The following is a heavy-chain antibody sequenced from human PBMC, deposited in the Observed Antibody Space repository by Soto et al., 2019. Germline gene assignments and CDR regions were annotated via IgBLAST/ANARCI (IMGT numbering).Heavy chain of an antibody. CDR3: ASSKYDVVAGSGWFDP. Sequence: KPSETLSLTCTVSGGSISSYYWGWVRQPPGQGLEWIGYMYHSGNTYYNPSLKGRVTISLDHSKNQFSLRLNSVTAADTAVYFCASSKYDVVAGSGWFDPWGQGTLVTVSS. D-gene: IGHD2-21*01. J-gene: IGHJ5*02. CDR1: GGSISSYY. CDR2: MYHSGNT. V-gene: IGHV4-59*04.